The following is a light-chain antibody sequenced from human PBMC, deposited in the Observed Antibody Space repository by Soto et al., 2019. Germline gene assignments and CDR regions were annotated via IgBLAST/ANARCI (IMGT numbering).Light chain of an antibody. Sequence: DVQMTQSPSTLSASVGDRVTITCRASQSISNWLAWHQQKPGKAPKLLIYKASSLESGVPSRFSGSGSGTEFTLTISSLQPDDFATYYCQQYNSYRAFGQRTNVDIK. CDR1: QSISNW. J-gene: IGKJ1*01. V-gene: IGKV1-5*03. CDR2: KAS. CDR3: QQYNSYRA.